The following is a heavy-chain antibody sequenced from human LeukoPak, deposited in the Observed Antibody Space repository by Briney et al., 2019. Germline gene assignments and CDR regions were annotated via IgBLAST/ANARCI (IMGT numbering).Heavy chain of an antibody. J-gene: IGHJ4*02. V-gene: IGHV3-48*03. CDR2: ISSGGRTI. CDR1: GFSFSSYE. Sequence: PGGSLRLFCAASGFSFSSYEMNWVRQAPGKGLEWVSYISSGGRTIYYADSVKGRFTISRDNAKNSLYLQMNSLRAEDTAVYYCARHEGLYYWGQGTLVTVSS. CDR3: ARHEGLYY. D-gene: IGHD3-3*01.